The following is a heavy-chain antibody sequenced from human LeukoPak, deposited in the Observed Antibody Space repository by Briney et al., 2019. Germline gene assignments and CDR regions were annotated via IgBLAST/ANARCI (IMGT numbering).Heavy chain of an antibody. V-gene: IGHV4-59*08. CDR2: ISYGGSA. D-gene: IGHD4-17*01. CDR1: GASISSYY. Sequence: SETLSLTCTVSGASISSYYWSWIRQPPGKGVEWIGYISYGGSAKYNPSLKSRVTISVDTSKNQFSLKLSSVTAADTAVYYCARGYGDYRFDYWGQGTLVTVSS. CDR3: ARGYGDYRFDY. J-gene: IGHJ4*02.